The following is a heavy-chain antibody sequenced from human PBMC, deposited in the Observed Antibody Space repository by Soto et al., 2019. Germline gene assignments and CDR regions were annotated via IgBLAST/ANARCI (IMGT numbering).Heavy chain of an antibody. CDR3: ARRGGVRTIFGVVIADNYYYYGMDV. V-gene: IGHV1-18*01. J-gene: IGHJ6*02. Sequence: GASVKVSCKASGYTFTSYGISWVRQAPGQGLEWMGWISAYNGNTNYAQKLQGRVTMTTDTSTGTAYMELRSLRSDDTAVYYCARRGGVRTIFGVVIADNYYYYGMDVWGQGTTVTVSS. D-gene: IGHD3-3*01. CDR1: GYTFTSYG. CDR2: ISAYNGNT.